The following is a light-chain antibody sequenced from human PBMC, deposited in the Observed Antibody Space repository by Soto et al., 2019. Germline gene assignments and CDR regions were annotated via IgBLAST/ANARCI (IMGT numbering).Light chain of an antibody. V-gene: IGLV1-44*01. CDR2: VNN. J-gene: IGLJ2*01. CDR1: SSNIGRNS. Sequence: QPVLIQPPSASGTPGQRVTISCSGSSSNIGRNSVNWYQQLPGTAPRLVIYVNNQRPSGVSARFSGSRSGTTASLAISGLQAEDEADYYCAAWDDSLSVVFGGGTQLTVL. CDR3: AAWDDSLSVV.